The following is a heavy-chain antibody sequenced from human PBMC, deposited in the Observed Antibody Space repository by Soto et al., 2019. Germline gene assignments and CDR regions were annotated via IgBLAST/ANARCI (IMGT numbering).Heavy chain of an antibody. V-gene: IGHV3-74*01. CDR1: GFTFSNYW. Sequence: EVQLVESGGGLVQPGGSLRLSCAASGFTFSNYWMHWVRQAPGKGLVWVSRINNDGSSTSHADSVKGRFAISRDNAKNTLHLQMNSLRAAETAVYYCARSTATRTLPDWGLGTRVTVSS. J-gene: IGHJ4*02. CDR2: INNDGSST. CDR3: ARSTATRTLPD. D-gene: IGHD4-17*01.